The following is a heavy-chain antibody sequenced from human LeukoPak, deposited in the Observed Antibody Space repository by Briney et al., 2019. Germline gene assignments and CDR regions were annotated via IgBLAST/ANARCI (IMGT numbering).Heavy chain of an antibody. CDR1: GYTFTGYY. CDR3: ARGASIAAAGNPGFDY. V-gene: IGHV1-2*04. D-gene: IGHD6-13*01. CDR2: INPNSGGT. Sequence: GASVKVSCKASGYTFTGYYMHWVRQAPGQGLEWMGWINPNSGGTNYAQKFQGWVTMTRDTSFSTAYMELSRLRSDDTAVYYCARGASIAAAGNPGFDYWGQGTLVTVSS. J-gene: IGHJ4*02.